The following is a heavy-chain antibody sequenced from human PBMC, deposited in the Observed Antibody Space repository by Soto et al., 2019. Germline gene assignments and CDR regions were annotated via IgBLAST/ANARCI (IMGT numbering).Heavy chain of an antibody. CDR2: ISYDGSNK. CDR1: GFTFSSYG. CDR3: ERDRYSSCCMGCDYYYGVDV. D-gene: IGHD6-19*01. V-gene: IGHV3-30-3*01. Sequence: QVQLLESGGGVVQPGRSLRLSCAAYGFTFSSYGVHWVRQAPGKGLEWVAVISYDGSNKHYADSVKGRFTISRDNSKTTLYLQMNSLRAEDTTVYYCERDRYSSCCMGCDYYYGVDVCGQETTVTVSS. J-gene: IGHJ6*02.